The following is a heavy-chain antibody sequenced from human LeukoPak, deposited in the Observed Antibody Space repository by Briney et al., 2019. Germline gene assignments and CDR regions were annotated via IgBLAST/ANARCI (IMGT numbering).Heavy chain of an antibody. CDR2: ISGSGGST. D-gene: IGHD3-3*01. J-gene: IGHJ4*02. CDR1: GFTFSSYA. CDR3: ASSPYYDFWSGYYIYFDY. V-gene: IGHV3-23*01. Sequence: GGSLRLSCAASGFTFSSYAMSWVRQAPGKGLEWVSAISGSGGSTYYADSVKGRFTISRDNSKNTLYLQMNSLRAEDTAVYYCASSPYYDFWSGYYIYFDYWGQGTQVTVSS.